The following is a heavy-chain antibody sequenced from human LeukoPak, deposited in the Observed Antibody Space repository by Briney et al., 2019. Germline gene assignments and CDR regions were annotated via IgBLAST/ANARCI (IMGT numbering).Heavy chain of an antibody. Sequence: PGGSLRLSCAASGFTFSTYAMHWVRQAPGKGLEWVALISYDGNNKYYADSVKGRFTISRDNSKNTLYLQMNSLRAEDTAVYYCARDRGYSGYDPFDYWGQGTLVTVSS. V-gene: IGHV3-30-3*01. CDR2: ISYDGNNK. CDR1: GFTFSTYA. CDR3: ARDRGYSGYDPFDY. D-gene: IGHD5-12*01. J-gene: IGHJ4*02.